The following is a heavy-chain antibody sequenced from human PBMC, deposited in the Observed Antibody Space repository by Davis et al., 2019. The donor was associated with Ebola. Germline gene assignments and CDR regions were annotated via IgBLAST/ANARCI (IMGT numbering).Heavy chain of an antibody. CDR1: GGSISSSSYY. CDR3: ARGRLWLSYYYYGMDV. CDR2: IYYSGST. V-gene: IGHV4-39*07. Sequence: MPSETLSLTCTVSGGSISSSSYYWGWIRQPPGKGLEWIGSIYYSGSTYYNPSLKSRVTISVDTSKNQFSLKLSSVTAADTAVYYCARGRLWLSYYYYGMDVWGQGTTVTVSS. D-gene: IGHD5-18*01. J-gene: IGHJ6*02.